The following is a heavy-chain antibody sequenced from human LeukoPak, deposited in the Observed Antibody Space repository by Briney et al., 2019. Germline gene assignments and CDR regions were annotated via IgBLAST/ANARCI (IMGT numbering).Heavy chain of an antibody. D-gene: IGHD5-12*01. CDR1: GYSVTNGYY. CDR3: TRSPGYHFDY. J-gene: IGHJ4*02. V-gene: IGHV4-38-2*02. Sequence: SETLSLTCTVSGYSVTNGYYWGWIRQPPGKGLEWIGSVYHSGSTFYNPSLKSRVTISVDTSKNQFSLRLSSVTAADTAMYYCTRSPGYHFDYWGQGTLVTVSS. CDR2: VYHSGST.